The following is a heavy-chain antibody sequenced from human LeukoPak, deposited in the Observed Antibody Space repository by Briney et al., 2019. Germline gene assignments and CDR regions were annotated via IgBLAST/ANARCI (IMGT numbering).Heavy chain of an antibody. CDR3: ARIHVGPYYYGSSGYYYVDYYYGMDV. CDR2: INHSGST. J-gene: IGHJ6*02. V-gene: IGHV4-34*01. CDR1: GGSFSGYY. D-gene: IGHD3-22*01. Sequence: PSETLSLTCAVYGGSFSGYYWSWIRQPPGKGLEWIGEINHSGSTNYNPSLKSRVTISVDTSKNQFSLKLSSVTAADTAVYYCARIHVGPYYYGSSGYYYVDYYYGMDVWGQGTTVTVSS.